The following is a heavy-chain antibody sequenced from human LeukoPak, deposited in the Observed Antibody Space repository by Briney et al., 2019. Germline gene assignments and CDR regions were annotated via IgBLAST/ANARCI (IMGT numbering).Heavy chain of an antibody. D-gene: IGHD3-22*01. CDR2: INPNSGGT. V-gene: IGHV1-2*02. CDR3: ARERQKDDSSGHIRYYFDY. J-gene: IGHJ4*02. CDR1: GYTFTGYY. Sequence: GASVKVSCKASGYTFTGYYMHWVRQAPGQGLEWMGWINPNSGGTNYAQKFQGRVTMTRDTSISTAYMELSRLRSDDTAVYYCARERQKDDSSGHIRYYFDYWGQGTLVTVSS.